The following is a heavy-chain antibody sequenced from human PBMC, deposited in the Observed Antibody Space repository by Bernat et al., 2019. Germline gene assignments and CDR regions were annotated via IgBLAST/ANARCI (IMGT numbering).Heavy chain of an antibody. Sequence: EVQLVESGGGLVQPGGSLRLSCAASGFTFSTNWMHWVRQAPGQGLVWVSRISSDGRSTSYADSMKGRFTISRDNAKNTLYLQMNSLGAEDTAVYYCAREYCTGGCCHSFDDWGQGTLVTVSS. D-gene: IGHD2-15*01. CDR3: AREYCTGGCCHSFDD. CDR1: GFTFSTNW. J-gene: IGHJ4*02. CDR2: ISSDGRST. V-gene: IGHV3-74*01.